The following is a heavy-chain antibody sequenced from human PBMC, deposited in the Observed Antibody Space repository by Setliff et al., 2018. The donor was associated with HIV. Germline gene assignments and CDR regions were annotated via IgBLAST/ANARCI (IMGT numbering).Heavy chain of an antibody. D-gene: IGHD6-13*01. V-gene: IGHV1-2*06. CDR1: GYTFTDYY. CDR3: ARGVKGIAATGKYYFDC. CDR2: INPNSGGT. Sequence: ASVKVSCKASGYTFTDYYMHWVRQAPGQGLEWMGRINPNSGGTNYVQKFQGRVTMTRDTSINTAYMELSRLRSDDTAVYYCARGVKGIAATGKYYFDCWGQGTLVTVSS. J-gene: IGHJ4*02.